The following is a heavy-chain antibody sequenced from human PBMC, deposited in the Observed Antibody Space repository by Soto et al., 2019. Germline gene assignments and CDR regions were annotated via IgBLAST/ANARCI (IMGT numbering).Heavy chain of an antibody. J-gene: IGHJ4*02. CDR1: GGSISSYY. CDR2: IYYSGST. D-gene: IGHD5-18*01. Sequence: SETLSLTCTVSGGSISSYYWSWIRQPPGKGLEWIGYIYYSGSTNYNPSLKSRVTISVDTSKNQFSLKLSSVTAADTAVYYCARERHSYGYGGFDYWGQGTLVTVSS. V-gene: IGHV4-59*01. CDR3: ARERHSYGYGGFDY.